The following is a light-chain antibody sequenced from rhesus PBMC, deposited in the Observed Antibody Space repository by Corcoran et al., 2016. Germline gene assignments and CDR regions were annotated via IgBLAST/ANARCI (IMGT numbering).Light chain of an antibody. CDR1: QGISSY. CDR3: QQCNSNPRT. V-gene: IGKV1-32*02. CDR2: YAN. Sequence: DIQMTQSPSSLSASVGDRVTITCRASQGISSYLNWYQQKPGKAPKLLIYYANSLASGVPSRFSGSGSGTDFTLTVSSLQPEDFATYYCQQCNSNPRTFGQVTKVEIK. J-gene: IGKJ1*01.